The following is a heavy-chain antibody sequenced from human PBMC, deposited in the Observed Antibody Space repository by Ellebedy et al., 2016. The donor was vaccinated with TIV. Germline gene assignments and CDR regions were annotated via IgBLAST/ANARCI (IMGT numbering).Heavy chain of an antibody. CDR1: GVTFSSNY. V-gene: IGHV3-66*01. Sequence: GESLKISXAASGVTFSSNYMSWVRQAPGKGLEWVSVIYSGGSTYYADSVKGRFTISRDNSKNTLYLQMNSLRAEDTAVYYCARGGDDYSNYHFDYWGQGTLVTVSS. CDR2: IYSGGST. D-gene: IGHD4-11*01. J-gene: IGHJ4*02. CDR3: ARGGDDYSNYHFDY.